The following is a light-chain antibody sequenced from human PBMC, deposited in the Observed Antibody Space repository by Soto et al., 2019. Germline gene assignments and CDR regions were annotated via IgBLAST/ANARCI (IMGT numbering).Light chain of an antibody. J-gene: IGKJ2*01. CDR3: QQYGSSPPMYT. CDR2: GAS. Sequence: ETVLTQFPGTLSLSPGERATLSCRASQSVSSSYLAWYQQKPGQAPRLLIYGASSRPTGIPDRFSGSGSGTDFTLTISRLEPEDFAVYYCQQYGSSPPMYTFGQGTKLDIK. V-gene: IGKV3-20*01. CDR1: QSVSSSY.